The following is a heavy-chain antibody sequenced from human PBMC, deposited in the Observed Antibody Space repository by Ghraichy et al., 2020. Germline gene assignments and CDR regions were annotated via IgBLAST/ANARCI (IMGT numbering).Heavy chain of an antibody. D-gene: IGHD1-14*01. CDR1: GASVNNGFYY. CDR3: ARNTTTLAAFDL. Sequence: SETLSLTCTVSGASVNNGFYYWNWIRQLPGKGLQWIGSMYYTGSPYYNPSLKSRISRSMETSKSQFSLSLASVTAADTAVYYCARNTTTLAAFDLWGPGTMVTVS. CDR2: MYYTGSP. J-gene: IGHJ3*01. V-gene: IGHV4-31*03.